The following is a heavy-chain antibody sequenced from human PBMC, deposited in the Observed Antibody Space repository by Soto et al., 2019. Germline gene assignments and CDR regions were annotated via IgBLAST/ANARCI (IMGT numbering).Heavy chain of an antibody. V-gene: IGHV3-7*01. CDR1: GFIFSKSW. CDR2: IKEDGNEK. CDR3: AKVGEMRSPDDDY. Sequence: EVQLVESGGGLVQPGGSLTLSCAASGFIFSKSWMTWVRQAPGTGLEWVANIKEDGNEKYYLDSVKGRFAISRDNAKNSLYLQVNSLRVEDTAVYYCAKVGEMRSPDDDYWGQGTQVTVSS. J-gene: IGHJ4*02. D-gene: IGHD3-10*01.